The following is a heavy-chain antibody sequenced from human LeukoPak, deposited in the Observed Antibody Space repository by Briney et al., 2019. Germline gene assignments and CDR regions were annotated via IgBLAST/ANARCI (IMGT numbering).Heavy chain of an antibody. CDR1: GYTFTGYY. Sequence: ASVKVSCKASGYTFTGYYMHWVRQAPGQGLEWMGWINLNSGATNYAQKLQGRVTMTRDTSISTAYMELSSLSSDDTAVYYCARDRGSYFRESCDYWGQGTLVTVSS. V-gene: IGHV1-2*02. J-gene: IGHJ4*02. CDR3: ARDRGSYFRESCDY. D-gene: IGHD1-26*01. CDR2: INLNSGAT.